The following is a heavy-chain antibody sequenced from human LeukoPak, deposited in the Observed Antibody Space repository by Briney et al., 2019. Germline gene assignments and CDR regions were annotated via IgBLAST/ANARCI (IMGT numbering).Heavy chain of an antibody. CDR1: GFSFNRYY. CDR2: INPSGDST. CDR3: ARDNSAGPALYWWFDP. Sequence: ASVKVSCKASGFSFNRYYMHWLRQAPGQGPEWMGIINPSGDSTNYAQDFQGRVTMTRDTSTNTVYMELRNLRSEDTAVYYCARDNSAGPALYWWFDPWGQGTLVTVSS. J-gene: IGHJ5*02. V-gene: IGHV1-46*02. D-gene: IGHD2-2*02.